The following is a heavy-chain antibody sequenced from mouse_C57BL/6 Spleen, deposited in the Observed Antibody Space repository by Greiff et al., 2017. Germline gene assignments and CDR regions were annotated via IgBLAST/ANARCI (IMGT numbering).Heavy chain of an antibody. J-gene: IGHJ4*01. Sequence: QVQLQQPGAELVKPGASVKMSCKASGYTFTSYWITWVKQRPGQGLEWIGDIYPGSGSTNYNEKFKSKATLTVDTSSSTAYMQLSSLTSEDSAVYYCARWDQIYDGNYGAMDYWGQGTSVTVSS. CDR2: IYPGSGST. D-gene: IGHD2-3*01. V-gene: IGHV1-55*01. CDR1: GYTFTSYW. CDR3: ARWDQIYDGNYGAMDY.